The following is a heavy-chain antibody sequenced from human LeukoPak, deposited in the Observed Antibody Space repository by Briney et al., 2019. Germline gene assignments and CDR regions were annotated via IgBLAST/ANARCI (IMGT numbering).Heavy chain of an antibody. V-gene: IGHV4-4*02. D-gene: IGHD6-19*01. CDR1: GGSISSSNW. CDR3: ARHMGGYSSGWFDY. J-gene: IGHJ4*02. Sequence: TSETLSLTCAVSGGSISSSNWWNWVRQPPGKGLEWIGEIYHSGSTNYNPSLKSRVTISVDKSKNQFSLKLSSVTAADTAVYYCARHMGGYSSGWFDYWGQGTLVTVSS. CDR2: IYHSGST.